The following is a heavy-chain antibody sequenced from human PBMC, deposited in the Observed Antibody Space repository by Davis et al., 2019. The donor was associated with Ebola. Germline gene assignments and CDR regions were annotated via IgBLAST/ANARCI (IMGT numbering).Heavy chain of an antibody. CDR1: GGSFSGYY. Sequence: MPSETLSLTCAVYGGSFSGYYWSWIRQPPGKGLEWIGEINHSGSTNYNPSLKSRVTISVDKSRNQFSLKLTSVTAADTAVYYCARPSSSSDHYYYYYGMDVWGQGTTVTVSS. CDR2: INHSGST. D-gene: IGHD6-6*01. V-gene: IGHV4-34*01. J-gene: IGHJ6*02. CDR3: ARPSSSSDHYYYYYGMDV.